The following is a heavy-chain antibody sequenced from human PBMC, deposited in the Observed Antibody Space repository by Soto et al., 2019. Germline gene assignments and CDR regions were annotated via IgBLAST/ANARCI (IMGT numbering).Heavy chain of an antibody. CDR1: GGTFSSYA. J-gene: IGHJ4*02. D-gene: IGHD6-19*01. V-gene: IGHV1-69*01. CDR3: ARKRGAVAGDYYFDY. Sequence: QVQLVQSGAEVQKPGSSVKVSCKASGGTFSSYAISWVRQAPGQGLEWMGGIIPIFGTANYAQKFQGRVTITADETTSTAYMELSSLRSEDTAVYYCARKRGAVAGDYYFDYWGQGTLVTVSS. CDR2: IIPIFGTA.